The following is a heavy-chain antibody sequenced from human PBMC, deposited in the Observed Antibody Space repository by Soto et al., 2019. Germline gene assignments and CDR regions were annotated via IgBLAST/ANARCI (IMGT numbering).Heavy chain of an antibody. CDR2: IIPIFGTA. D-gene: IGHD3-22*01. CDR1: GGTFSSYA. CDR3: ATDAYDSSVYYVRYFEY. V-gene: IGHV1-69*01. Sequence: QVQLVQSGAEVKKTGSSVKVSCKASGGTFSSYAISWVRQAPGQGLEWMGGIIPIFGTANYAQKFQVRVTITADESTSTAYIELSSPRSEDTAVYYCATDAYDSSVYYVRYFEYWVQSTPVTVSS. J-gene: IGHJ4*02.